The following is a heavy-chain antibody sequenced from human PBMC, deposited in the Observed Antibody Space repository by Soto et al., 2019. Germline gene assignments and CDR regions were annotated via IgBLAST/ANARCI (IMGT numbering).Heavy chain of an antibody. Sequence: SETLSLTCSVSGDSISNSRFYWAWIRQPPGEGLEWIGSIYHTGNAYYNPSLKSRVTIFVDTSKNQFSLKLTSVTAADTALYYCARDYFDSSDYTTNWFDPWGQELWSPSPQ. D-gene: IGHD3-22*01. CDR2: IYHTGNA. CDR3: ARDYFDSSDYTTNWFDP. J-gene: IGHJ5*02. CDR1: GDSISNSRFY. V-gene: IGHV4-39*01.